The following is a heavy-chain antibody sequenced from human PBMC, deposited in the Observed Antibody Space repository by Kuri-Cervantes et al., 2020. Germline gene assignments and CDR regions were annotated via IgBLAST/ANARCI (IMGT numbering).Heavy chain of an antibody. CDR2: IYYSGST. CDR1: GGSISSRSYY. D-gene: IGHD3-3*01. J-gene: IGHJ5*02. CDR3: ARRYYDFWSGYPRVGWFDP. V-gene: IGHV4-39*01. Sequence: SETLSLTCTVSGGSISSRSYYWGWIRQPPGKGLEWIGTIYYSGSTYYNPSLKSRVTISVDTSKNQFSLKLSSVTAADTALYYCARRYYDFWSGYPRVGWFDPWGQGTLVTVSS.